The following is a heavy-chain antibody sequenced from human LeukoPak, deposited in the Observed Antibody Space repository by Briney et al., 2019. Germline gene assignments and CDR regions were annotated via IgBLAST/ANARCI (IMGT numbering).Heavy chain of an antibody. CDR1: GFTFSNAW. D-gene: IGHD3-10*01. J-gene: IGHJ4*02. CDR3: TTDDSKITMVRGVIITPPDY. Sequence: GGSLRLSCAASGFTFSNAWMSWVRQAPGKGLEWVGRIKSKTDGGTTDYAAPVKGRFTISRDDSKNTLYLQMNSLKTEDTAVYYCTTDDSKITMVRGVIITPPDYWGQGTLVTVSS. V-gene: IGHV3-15*01. CDR2: IKSKTDGGTT.